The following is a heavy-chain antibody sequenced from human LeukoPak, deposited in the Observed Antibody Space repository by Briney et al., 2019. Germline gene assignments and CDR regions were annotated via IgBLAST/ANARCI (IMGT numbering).Heavy chain of an antibody. CDR1: GFTFKTYH. Sequence: SGRSLRLSCVASGFTFKTYHMNWVRQAPGKGLEWLSGITSGGSVIYYADSVKGRFTISRDDAMNSVFLRLSGLTVDDTAVYYCARKRLADLGDDTSFGGTPFDSWGQGTLVIVSS. J-gene: IGHJ4*02. CDR3: ARKRLADLGDDTSFGGTPFDS. V-gene: IGHV3-48*03. CDR2: ITSGGSVI. D-gene: IGHD3-16*01.